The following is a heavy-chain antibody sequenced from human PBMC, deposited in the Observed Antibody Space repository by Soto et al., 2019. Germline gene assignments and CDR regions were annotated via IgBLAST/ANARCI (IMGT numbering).Heavy chain of an antibody. CDR2: ISYDGSVK. Sequence: QVQLLQSGGGVVQPGRSLRLSCVASGFMFSTYGMHWVRQAPGKGLEWVALISYDGSVKYHADFVKGRFTISRDNSKNTLYPPIDPLGPADTAVYFCASDSGPYNYWGQGSLVTVSS. D-gene: IGHD2-15*01. CDR3: ASDSGPYNY. V-gene: IGHV3-30*03. J-gene: IGHJ4*02. CDR1: GFMFSTYG.